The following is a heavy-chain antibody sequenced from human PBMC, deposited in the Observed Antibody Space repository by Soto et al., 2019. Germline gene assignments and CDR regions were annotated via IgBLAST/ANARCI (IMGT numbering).Heavy chain of an antibody. D-gene: IGHD3-16*01. CDR1: GFTFSSYA. CDR2: ISGSGGST. CDR3: AKDVEMAHNYAFFDY. Sequence: HPGGSLRLSCAASGFTFSSYAMSWVRQAPGKGLEWVSAISGSGGSTYYADSVKGRFTISRDNSKDTLYLQMNSLRAEDTAVYYCAKDVEMAHNYAFFDYWGQGTLVTVSS. J-gene: IGHJ4*02. V-gene: IGHV3-23*01.